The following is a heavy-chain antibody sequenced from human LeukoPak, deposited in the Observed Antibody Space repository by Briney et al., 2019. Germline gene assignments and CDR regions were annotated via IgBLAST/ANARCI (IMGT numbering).Heavy chain of an antibody. CDR3: ARIKGGRYYYYYYGMDV. CDR1: GGSFSGYY. J-gene: IGHJ6*02. CDR2: INHSGST. V-gene: IGHV4-34*01. D-gene: IGHD3-16*01. Sequence: SETLSLTCAVYGGSFSGYYWSWIRQPPGKGLEWIGEINHSGSTNYNPSLKSRVTISVDTSKNQFSLKLSSVTAADTAVYYCARIKGGRYYYYYYGMDVWGQGATVTVSS.